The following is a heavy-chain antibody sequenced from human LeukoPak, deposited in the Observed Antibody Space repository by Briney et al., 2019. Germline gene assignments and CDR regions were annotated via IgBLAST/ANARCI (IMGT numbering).Heavy chain of an antibody. Sequence: PSASVKVSCKASGYSFVGYGITWVRQAPGQGLEWMGWFNPENGNTNYAQKVQGRDTMTADTSTSTSYMELRSLRSDDTAVYYCAREHSSSWDQFDYWGQGTLVTVSS. J-gene: IGHJ4*02. CDR3: AREHSSSWDQFDY. V-gene: IGHV1-18*01. D-gene: IGHD6-13*01. CDR1: GYSFVGYG. CDR2: FNPENGNT.